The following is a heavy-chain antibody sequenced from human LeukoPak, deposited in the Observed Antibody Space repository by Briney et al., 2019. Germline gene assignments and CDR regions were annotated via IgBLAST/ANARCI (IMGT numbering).Heavy chain of an antibody. J-gene: IGHJ4*02. CDR1: GGSFSGYY. Sequence: SETLSLTCAVYGGSFSGYYWSWIRQPPGKGLEWIGEINHSGSTNYNPSLKSRVTISVDTSKNQFSLKLSSVTAADTAAYYCARSRKYYDFWSGYYTFDYWGQGTLVTVSS. D-gene: IGHD3-3*01. CDR3: ARSRKYYDFWSGYYTFDY. CDR2: INHSGST. V-gene: IGHV4-34*01.